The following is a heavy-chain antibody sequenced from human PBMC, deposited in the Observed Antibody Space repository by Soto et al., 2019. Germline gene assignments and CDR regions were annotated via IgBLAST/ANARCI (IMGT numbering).Heavy chain of an antibody. V-gene: IGHV1-69*01. J-gene: IGHJ6*02. CDR3: ATATISPVSATFHHYGMDV. D-gene: IGHD6-25*01. CDR2: IMPVFDTT. CDR1: GGTFNNFA. Sequence: QVQLVQSGAEVRKPGSSVKVSCQTSGGTFNNFAFTWVRQAPGQGLEWLGGIMPVFDTTNYAASFQGRITITADDLRNTVYMEIKTLRFDATAVYYCATATISPVSATFHHYGMDVWGQGATVTVSS.